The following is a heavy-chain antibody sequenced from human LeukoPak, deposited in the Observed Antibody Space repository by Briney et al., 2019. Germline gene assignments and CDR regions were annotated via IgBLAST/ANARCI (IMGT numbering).Heavy chain of an antibody. D-gene: IGHD6-19*01. Sequence: GGSLRLSCAASGFTFSTYWMSWVRQAPGKGLEWVANIKQDGSEKYYVDSVKGRFTISRDNAKNSLYLQMNSLRAEDTAVYYCATQGSGYSSGWISEGYYYYYYYMDVWGKGTTVTVSS. CDR2: IKQDGSEK. CDR1: GFTFSTYW. V-gene: IGHV3-7*01. CDR3: ATQGSGYSSGWISEGYYYYYYYMDV. J-gene: IGHJ6*03.